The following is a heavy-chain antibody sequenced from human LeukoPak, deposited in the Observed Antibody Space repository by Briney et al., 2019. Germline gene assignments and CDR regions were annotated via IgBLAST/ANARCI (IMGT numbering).Heavy chain of an antibody. D-gene: IGHD2-8*01. Sequence: GGSLRLSCAASGFNFSTFWMNWVRQVPGKGLEWVANIRQDGGETFYVDSVSGRFTISRDNAKSSLFLQMNSLRVEDTAVYYCAREGRNADIPTVTRNGGALDIWGQGTVLTVSS. J-gene: IGHJ3*02. CDR3: AREGRNADIPTVTRNGGALDI. V-gene: IGHV3-7*01. CDR1: GFNFSTFW. CDR2: IRQDGGET.